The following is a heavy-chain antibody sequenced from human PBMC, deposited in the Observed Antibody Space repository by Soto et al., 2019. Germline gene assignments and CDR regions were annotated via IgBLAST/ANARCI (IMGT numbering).Heavy chain of an antibody. J-gene: IGHJ4*02. D-gene: IGHD6-13*01. CDR3: ARGLTAAAGRIFDY. Sequence: NPSETLSLTCTVSGGSISSYYWSWIRQPPGKGLEWIGCIHYSGSTNYNPPLKSRVTISVDTSNNQFSLNLSSVTAADTAVYYCARGLTAAAGRIFDYWGQGTLVTVSS. CDR2: IHYSGST. V-gene: IGHV4-59*01. CDR1: GGSISSYY.